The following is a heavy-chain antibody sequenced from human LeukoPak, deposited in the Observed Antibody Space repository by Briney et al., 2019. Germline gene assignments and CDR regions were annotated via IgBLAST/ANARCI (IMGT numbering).Heavy chain of an antibody. J-gene: IGHJ4*02. V-gene: IGHV3-53*01. Sequence: GGSLRLSCAASGFIVSESYMAWVRQAPGKGLEWVSDIYKDDSPHYADSAKGRFTISRDSSKNALYLQMTSLRAEDTAVYYCATRYFYIGSRYYYGYFFDYWGQGTLVTVSS. CDR1: GFIVSESY. CDR3: ATRYFYIGSRYYYGYFFDY. D-gene: IGHD3-22*01. CDR2: IYKDDSP.